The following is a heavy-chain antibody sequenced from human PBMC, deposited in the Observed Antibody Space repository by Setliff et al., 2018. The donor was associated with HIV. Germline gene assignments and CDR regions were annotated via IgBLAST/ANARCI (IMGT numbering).Heavy chain of an antibody. V-gene: IGHV3-7*01. CDR3: ARKLQPGYGMDV. Sequence: GGSLRLSCTASGFSFGDFALNWVRQAPGKGLEWVANINQDGNEKNYVDSVKGRFTISRDNTKNSLYLQMDSLRAEDTTVYYCARKLQPGYGMDVWGQGTTVTVSS. CDR2: INQDGNEK. CDR1: GFSFGDFA. D-gene: IGHD5-18*01. J-gene: IGHJ6*02.